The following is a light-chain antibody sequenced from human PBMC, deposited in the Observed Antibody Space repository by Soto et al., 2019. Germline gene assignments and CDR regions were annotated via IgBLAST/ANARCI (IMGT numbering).Light chain of an antibody. Sequence: AIQMTPSPSSLSASVGDRVTITWWASQSIRNELGWFQQKPGKAPKLLIYAASNLQSGVPARFSGSGSGTDFTLTISSLQPEDFATYYCLQKYFYPFTFGPGTKVDI. V-gene: IGKV1-6*01. CDR3: LQKYFYPFT. CDR1: QSIRNE. J-gene: IGKJ3*01. CDR2: AAS.